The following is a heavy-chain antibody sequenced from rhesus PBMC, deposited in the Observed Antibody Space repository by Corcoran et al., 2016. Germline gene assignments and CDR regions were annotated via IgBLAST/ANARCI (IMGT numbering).Heavy chain of an antibody. V-gene: IGHV1S2*01. Sequence: QVQLVQSGAEVKKPGSSVKVSCKASGYTFTDYYMHWVRQAPRQGLEWMGWINPYNGNTKYAQKFQGRGTMTRDTSASKTYMELSSLRSEDTAVYYCARGPGYCTGSGCYADWYFDLWGPGTPITISS. CDR1: GYTFTDYY. CDR2: INPYNGNT. CDR3: ARGPGYCTGSGCYADWYFDL. J-gene: IGHJ2*01. D-gene: IGHD2-21*01.